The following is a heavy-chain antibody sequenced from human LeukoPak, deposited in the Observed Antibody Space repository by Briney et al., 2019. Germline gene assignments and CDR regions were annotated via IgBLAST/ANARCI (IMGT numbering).Heavy chain of an antibody. CDR1: GYTFTGYY. V-gene: IGHV1-2*06. Sequence: ASVKVSCKASGYTFTGYYMHWVRQAPGQGLEWMGRINPNSGGTNYAQKFQGRVTMTRDTSISTAYKELSRLRSDDTAVYYCASLNVVVVAANRTGYMDVWGKGTTVTVSS. J-gene: IGHJ6*03. D-gene: IGHD2-15*01. CDR2: INPNSGGT. CDR3: ASLNVVVVAANRTGYMDV.